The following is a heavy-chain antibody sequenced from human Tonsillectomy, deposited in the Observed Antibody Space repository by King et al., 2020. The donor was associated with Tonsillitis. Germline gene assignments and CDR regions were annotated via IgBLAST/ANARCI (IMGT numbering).Heavy chain of an antibody. J-gene: IGHJ5*02. CDR2: ISWNSGSI. CDR1: GFTFDHYA. D-gene: IGHD6-6*01. V-gene: IGHV3-9*01. CDR3: AKDAGYSSFNWFDP. Sequence: VQLVESGGGLVQPGRSLRLSCAASGFTFDHYAMHWVRQAPGKGLEWVSGISWNSGSIGYADSVKGRFTISRDNAKNSLYLQMNSLRAEDTALYYCAKDAGYSSFNWFDPWGQGTLVTVSS.